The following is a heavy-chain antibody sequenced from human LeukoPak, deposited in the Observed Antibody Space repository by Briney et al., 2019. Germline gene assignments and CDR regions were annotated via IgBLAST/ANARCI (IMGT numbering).Heavy chain of an antibody. CDR3: AKDRGSSFSAWFDP. Sequence: GGSLRLSCAASGFTFSSYAVSWVRQAPGKGLEWVSAISGSGGSTYYADSVKGRFTISRDNSKNTLYLQMNSLRAEDTAVYYCAKDRGSSFSAWFDPWGQGTLVTVSS. CDR2: ISGSGGST. J-gene: IGHJ5*02. CDR1: GFTFSSYA. V-gene: IGHV3-23*01. D-gene: IGHD2-15*01.